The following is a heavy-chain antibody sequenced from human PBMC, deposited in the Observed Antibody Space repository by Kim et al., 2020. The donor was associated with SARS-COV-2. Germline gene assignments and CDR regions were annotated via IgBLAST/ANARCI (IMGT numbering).Heavy chain of an antibody. V-gene: IGHV1-18*01. J-gene: IGHJ6*04. Sequence: KYAQNFKGRVTLTTETSTTKAYMELRRLRSDDTAVYYCAREGFLAPLTMDVWGKGTTVTVSS. D-gene: IGHD3-3*01. CDR3: AREGFLAPLTMDV.